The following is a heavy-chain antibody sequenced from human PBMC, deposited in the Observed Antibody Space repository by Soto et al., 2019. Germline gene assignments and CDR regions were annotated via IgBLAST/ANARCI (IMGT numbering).Heavy chain of an antibody. CDR2: ISAYNGNT. J-gene: IGHJ6*03. V-gene: IGHV1-18*01. CDR3: ARDGVGYCSSTSCYAHYYYSYYMDV. Sequence: QVQLVQSGAEVKKPGASVKVSCKASGYTFTSYGISWVRQAPGQGLEWMGWISAYNGNTNYAQKLQGRVTMTTDTSTSTAYMELRSLRSDDTAVYYCARDGVGYCSSTSCYAHYYYSYYMDVWGKGTTVTVSS. D-gene: IGHD2-2*01. CDR1: GYTFTSYG.